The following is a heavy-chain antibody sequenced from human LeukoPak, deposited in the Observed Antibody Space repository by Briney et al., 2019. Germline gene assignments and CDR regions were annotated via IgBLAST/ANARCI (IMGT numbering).Heavy chain of an antibody. CDR1: GFTFSSYA. CDR2: ISGSGGST. D-gene: IGHD2-2*01. Sequence: PGGSLRLSCAASGFTFSSYAMSWVRQAPGKGLEWVSAISGSGGSTYYADSVKGRFTISRDNSKNTLYLQMNSLRAEDTAVYYCAKDRPTEYCSSTSCSDDAFDIWGQGTMVTVSS. J-gene: IGHJ3*02. CDR3: AKDRPTEYCSSTSCSDDAFDI. V-gene: IGHV3-23*01.